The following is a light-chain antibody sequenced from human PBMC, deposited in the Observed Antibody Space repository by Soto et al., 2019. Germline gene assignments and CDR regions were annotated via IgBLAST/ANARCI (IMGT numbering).Light chain of an antibody. CDR3: QQRSNWPLT. CDR2: DAS. CDR1: QSVSNH. Sequence: EIVLTQSPATLSLSPGERATLSCRASQSVSNHLAWYQQKPGQAPRLLIYDASNRATGIPAKFSGSGSGTDFTLTISSLEPEVFAVYYCQQRSNWPLTFGGGTKVEIK. V-gene: IGKV3-11*01. J-gene: IGKJ4*01.